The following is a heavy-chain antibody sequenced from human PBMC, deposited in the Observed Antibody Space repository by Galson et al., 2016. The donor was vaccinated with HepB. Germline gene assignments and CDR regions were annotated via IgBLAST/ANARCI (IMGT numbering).Heavy chain of an antibody. CDR2: IWFDASNK. Sequence: SLRLSCAASGFMFSNYGMHWVRQAPGKGLEWVAVIWFDASNKYHGDSAKGRFTISRDNSKNMLYLQMNSLRAEDTAVYYCARVRDYVWGSYRYPHYYGMDVWGQGTTVTVAS. J-gene: IGHJ6*02. CDR1: GFMFSNYG. D-gene: IGHD3-16*02. V-gene: IGHV3-33*01. CDR3: ARVRDYVWGSYRYPHYYGMDV.